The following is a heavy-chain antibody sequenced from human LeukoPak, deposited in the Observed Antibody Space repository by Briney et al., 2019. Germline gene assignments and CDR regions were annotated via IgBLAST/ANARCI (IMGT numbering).Heavy chain of an antibody. J-gene: IGHJ4*02. D-gene: IGHD3-22*01. CDR2: INPTGGST. Sequence: ASVKVSCKASGYTFTSYYIHWVRQAPGQGLEWMGLINPTGGSTNYAQKFQERVTITRDMSTSTAYMELSSLRSEDTAVYYCAADPSYSSGYRYYFDYWGQGTLVTVSS. CDR3: AADPSYSSGYRYYFDY. V-gene: IGHV1-46*01. CDR1: GYTFTSYY.